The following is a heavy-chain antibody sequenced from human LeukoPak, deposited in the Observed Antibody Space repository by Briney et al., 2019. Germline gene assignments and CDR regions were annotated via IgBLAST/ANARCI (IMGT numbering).Heavy chain of an antibody. CDR1: GFTFSDYY. J-gene: IGHJ3*02. D-gene: IGHD1-1*01. V-gene: IGHV3-11*04. Sequence: SGGSLRLSCAASGFTFSDYYMSWIRQAPGKGLEWVSYISSSGSTIYYADSVKGRFTISRDNAKNSLYLQMNSLRAEDTAVYFCARVPYNWKAFDIWGQGTMVTVSS. CDR3: ARVPYNWKAFDI. CDR2: ISSSGSTI.